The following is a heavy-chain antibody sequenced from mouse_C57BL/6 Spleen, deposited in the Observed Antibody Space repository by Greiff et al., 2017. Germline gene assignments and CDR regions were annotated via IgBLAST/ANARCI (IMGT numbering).Heavy chain of an antibody. D-gene: IGHD1-2*01. J-gene: IGHJ1*03. CDR1: GFTFNTYA. Sequence: EVQLQESGGGLVQPKGSLKLSCAASGFTFNTYAMHWVRQAPGKGLEWVARIRRKSSNYATYYADSVKDRFTISRDDSQSMLYLQMNNLKTEDTAMYYCVRDYYGPGGYFDVWGTGTTVTVSS. V-gene: IGHV10-3*01. CDR2: IRRKSSNYAT. CDR3: VRDYYGPGGYFDV.